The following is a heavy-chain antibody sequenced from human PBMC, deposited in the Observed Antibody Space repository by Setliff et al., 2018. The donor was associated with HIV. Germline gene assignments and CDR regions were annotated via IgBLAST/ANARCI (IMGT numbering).Heavy chain of an antibody. D-gene: IGHD6-19*01. V-gene: IGHV1-69*10. CDR2: IIPILGSA. Sequence: SVKVSCKSSGGTFSSYAISWVRQAPGQGLEWMGGIIPILGSANCAQKFQGRVTITADKSTSTAYMELSSLRSEDTAVYYCARRAGHTNYFYYMDVWGKGTTVTVSS. CDR3: ARRAGHTNYFYYMDV. CDR1: GGTFSSYA. J-gene: IGHJ6*03.